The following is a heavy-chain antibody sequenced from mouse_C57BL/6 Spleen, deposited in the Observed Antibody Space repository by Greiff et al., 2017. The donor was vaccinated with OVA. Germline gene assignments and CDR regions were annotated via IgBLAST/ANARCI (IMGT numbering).Heavy chain of an antibody. CDR2: ISSGSSTI. J-gene: IGHJ2*01. CDR1: GFTFSDYG. CDR3: ARGGHWNFDY. V-gene: IGHV5-17*01. Sequence: EVKLVESGGGLVKPGGSLKLSCAASGFTFSDYGMHWVRQAPEKGLEWVAYISSGSSTIYYADTVKGRFTISRDNAKNTLFLQMTSLRSEDTAMYYCARGGHWNFDYWGQGTTLTVSS. D-gene: IGHD1-1*02.